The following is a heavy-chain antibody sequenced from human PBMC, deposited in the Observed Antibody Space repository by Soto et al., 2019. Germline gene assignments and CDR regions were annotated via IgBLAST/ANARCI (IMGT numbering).Heavy chain of an antibody. CDR1: GYTFTSYY. J-gene: IGHJ6*02. Sequence: ASVKVSCKASGYTFTSYYMHWVRQAPGQGLEWMGIINPSSGSTRYAQKFQGRVTMTRDTSASTAYMELSSLRSEDTAVYYCARGDSSSWYYYYYGMDVWGQGTTVTVSS. V-gene: IGHV1-46*01. CDR2: INPSSGST. D-gene: IGHD6-13*01. CDR3: ARGDSSSWYYYYYGMDV.